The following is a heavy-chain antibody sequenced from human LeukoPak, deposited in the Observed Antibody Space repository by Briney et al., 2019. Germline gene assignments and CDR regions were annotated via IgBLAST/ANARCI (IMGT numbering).Heavy chain of an antibody. Sequence: SETLSLTCTVSGGSISSYYWSWIRQPAGKGLEWIGRIYTSGSTNYNPSLKSRVTMSVDTSKNQFSLKLSSVTAADTAVNYCARDLEYSSSYGYYYYYMDVWGKGTTVTVSS. CDR3: ARDLEYSSSYGYYYYYMDV. J-gene: IGHJ6*03. CDR1: GGSISSYY. D-gene: IGHD6-6*01. V-gene: IGHV4-4*07. CDR2: IYTSGST.